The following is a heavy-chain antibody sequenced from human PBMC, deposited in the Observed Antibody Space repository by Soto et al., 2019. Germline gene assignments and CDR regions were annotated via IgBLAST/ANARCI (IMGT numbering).Heavy chain of an antibody. Sequence: EVQLVESGGGLVQPGGSLRLSCAASGFTFSAHYMDWVRQAPGKGLEWVGRIKNKANSYTTEYAASVEGRFTISREDSQHSLYLQMNSLKTEDTAVYYCARVSLVGPSGGRYFDYWGQGCQVAVSS. J-gene: IGHJ4*02. CDR3: ARVSLVGPSGGRYFDY. CDR2: IKNKANSYTT. D-gene: IGHD1-26*01. V-gene: IGHV3-72*01. CDR1: GFTFSAHY.